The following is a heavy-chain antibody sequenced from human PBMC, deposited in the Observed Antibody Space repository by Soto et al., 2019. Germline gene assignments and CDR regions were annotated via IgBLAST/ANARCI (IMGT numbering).Heavy chain of an antibody. D-gene: IGHD6-19*01. CDR1: GGTFSSYA. Sequence: QVQLVQSGAEVKKPGSSVKVSCKASGGTFSSYAISWVRQAPGQGLEWMGGIIPIFGTANYAQKFQGRVTITADESTSSAYMGLSSLRSEDTAVYYCARMSSGWGLNWFDPWGQGTLVTVCS. J-gene: IGHJ5*02. CDR3: ARMSSGWGLNWFDP. V-gene: IGHV1-69*01. CDR2: IIPIFGTA.